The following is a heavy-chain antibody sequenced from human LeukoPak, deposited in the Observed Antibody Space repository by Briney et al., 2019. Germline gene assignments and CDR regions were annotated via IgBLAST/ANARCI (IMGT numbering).Heavy chain of an antibody. CDR3: ARDLGNTGWYTFDY. J-gene: IGHJ4*02. CDR1: GDSVSSNNGA. D-gene: IGHD6-19*01. CDR2: TYYRSKWYN. Sequence: SQTPSLTCDISGDSVSSNNGAWNWIRQSPSRGLEWLGRTYYRSKWYNDYAGSLNGRITISPDTSKNQFSLRLNSVTPEDTAVYYCARDLGNTGWYTFDYWGQGILVTVSS. V-gene: IGHV6-1*01.